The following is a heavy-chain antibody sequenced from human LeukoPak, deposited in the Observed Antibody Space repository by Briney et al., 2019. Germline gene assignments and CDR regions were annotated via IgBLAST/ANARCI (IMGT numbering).Heavy chain of an antibody. V-gene: IGHV1-18*01. CDR1: GYTFTSYG. Sequence: ASVKVSCKASGYTFTSYGISWVRQAPGQGLEWMGWISAYNGNTNYAQKLQGRVTMTTDTSTSTANMELRSLRSDDTAVYYCASRRWYSSGWYDYWGQGTLVTVSS. D-gene: IGHD6-19*01. CDR2: ISAYNGNT. J-gene: IGHJ4*02. CDR3: ASRRWYSSGWYDY.